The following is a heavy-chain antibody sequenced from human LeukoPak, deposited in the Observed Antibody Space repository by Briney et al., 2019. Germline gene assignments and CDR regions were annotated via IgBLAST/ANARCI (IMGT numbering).Heavy chain of an antibody. J-gene: IGHJ3*02. Sequence: SETLSLTCTVSGGSISSHYWSWIRQPPGKGLEWIGYIYYSGSTNYNPSLKSRVTISVDTSKDQSSLKLSSVTAADTAVYYCAGVRDSFGMHDAFDIWGQGTMVTVSS. CDR2: IYYSGST. V-gene: IGHV4-59*11. CDR3: AGVRDSFGMHDAFDI. D-gene: IGHD3-16*01. CDR1: GGSISSHY.